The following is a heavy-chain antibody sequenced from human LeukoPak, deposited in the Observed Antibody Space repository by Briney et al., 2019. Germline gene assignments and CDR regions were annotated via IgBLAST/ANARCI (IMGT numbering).Heavy chain of an antibody. CDR3: ARDLAVLGYFHFDY. V-gene: IGHV4-39*07. Sequence: SETLSLTCTVSGGSISNSNYYWGWIRQPPGKGLDWIGSIYYSGTTYYNPSLKSRVTLSVDTSKNQFSLKLSSVTAADTAVYYCARDLAVLGYFHFDYWGQGTLVTVSS. CDR2: IYYSGTT. D-gene: IGHD3-22*01. CDR1: GGSISNSNYY. J-gene: IGHJ4*02.